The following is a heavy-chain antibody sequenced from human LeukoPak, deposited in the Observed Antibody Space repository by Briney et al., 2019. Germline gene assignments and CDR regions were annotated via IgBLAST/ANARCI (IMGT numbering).Heavy chain of an antibody. D-gene: IGHD2-2*01. CDR1: GGSFSGYY. CDR2: INHSGST. CDR3: AGRYCSSTSCSVEAYYYYGMDV. J-gene: IGHJ6*02. V-gene: IGHV4-34*01. Sequence: PSETLSLTCAVYGGSFSGYYWSRIRQPPGKGLEWIGEINHSGSTNYNPSLKSRVTISVDTSKNQFSLKLSSVTAADTAVYYCAGRYCSSTSCSVEAYYYYGMDVWGQGTTVTVSS.